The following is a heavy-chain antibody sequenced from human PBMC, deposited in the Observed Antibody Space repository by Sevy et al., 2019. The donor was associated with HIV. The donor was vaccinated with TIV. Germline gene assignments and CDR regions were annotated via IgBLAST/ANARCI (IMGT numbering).Heavy chain of an antibody. CDR1: GDSISGTDYS. J-gene: IGHJ4*02. D-gene: IGHD5-12*01. V-gene: IGHV4-39*01. Sequence: SETLSLTCTVSGDSISGTDYSWGWIRQPPGKGLEWIGNIHYKGTTYYNPSLKSRVTVSVETSKNQFSLRLSSVSAADTAVYYCARLDPSGPRDYWGQGTLVTVSS. CDR2: IHYKGTT. CDR3: ARLDPSGPRDY.